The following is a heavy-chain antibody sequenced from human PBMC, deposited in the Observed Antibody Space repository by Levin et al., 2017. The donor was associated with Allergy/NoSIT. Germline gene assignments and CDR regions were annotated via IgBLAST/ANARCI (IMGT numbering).Heavy chain of an antibody. Sequence: SFLPSFSPLLSSSLPWVRQAPGQGLEWMGWINAKTGGTNYAQKCQVRVTMTLSPSISTAYMELNRLTSDDTAIYYCAGGYCSGGSCFEGWFDPWGQGTLVTVSS. V-gene: IGHV1-2*02. D-gene: IGHD2-15*01. CDR3: AGGYCSGGSCFEGWFDP. J-gene: IGHJ5*02. CDR1: FSPLLSSS. CDR2: INAKTGGT.